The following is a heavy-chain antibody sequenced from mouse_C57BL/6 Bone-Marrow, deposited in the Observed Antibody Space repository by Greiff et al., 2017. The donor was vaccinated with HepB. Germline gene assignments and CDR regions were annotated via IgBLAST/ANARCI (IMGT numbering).Heavy chain of an antibody. CDR2: ISYDGSN. Sequence: EVKLQESGPGLVKPSQSLSLTCSVTGYSITSGYYWNWIRQFPGNKLEWMGYISYDGSNNYNPSLKNRISITRDTSKNQFFLKLNSVTTEDTATYYCAGDGLSMDYWGQGTSVTVSS. V-gene: IGHV3-6*01. CDR3: AGDGLSMDY. CDR1: GYSITSGYY. J-gene: IGHJ4*01.